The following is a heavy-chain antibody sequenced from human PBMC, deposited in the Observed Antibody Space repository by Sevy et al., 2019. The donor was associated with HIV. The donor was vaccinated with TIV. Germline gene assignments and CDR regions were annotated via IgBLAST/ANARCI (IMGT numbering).Heavy chain of an antibody. CDR1: GGSFSDYY. Sequence: SETLSLTCAVYGGSFSDYYWSWIRQPPGKGLEWIGEIIHSGHTNYNPSLKSRVTISVDTSNNQFSLKLSSVTAADKAVYYCARGGGLGMHRPIPFDYWGQGTLVTVSS. J-gene: IGHJ4*02. CDR2: IIHSGHT. V-gene: IGHV4-34*01. D-gene: IGHD7-27*01. CDR3: ARGGGLGMHRPIPFDY.